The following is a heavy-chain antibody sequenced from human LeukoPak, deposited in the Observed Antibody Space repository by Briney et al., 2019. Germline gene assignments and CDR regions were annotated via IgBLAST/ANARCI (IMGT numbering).Heavy chain of an antibody. CDR1: GYTFTSYG. V-gene: IGHV1-8*02. J-gene: IGHJ6*02. CDR2: MNPNSGNT. Sequence: GASVKVSCKASGYTFTSYGISWVRQAPGQGLEWMGWMNPNSGNTGYAQKFQGRVTMTRNTSISTAYMELSSLRSEDTAVYYCARLVAYYYYYGMDVWGQGTTVTVSS. CDR3: ARLVAYYYYYGMDV. D-gene: IGHD2-15*01.